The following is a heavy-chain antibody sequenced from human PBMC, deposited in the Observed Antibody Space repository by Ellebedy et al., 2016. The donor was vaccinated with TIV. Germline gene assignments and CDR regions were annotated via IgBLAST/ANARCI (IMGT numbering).Heavy chain of an antibody. CDR3: ARVRVGGYYFDY. Sequence: GESLKISCAASGFTFSSYWMHWVRQAPGTGLVWVSRINVDGSTTSYADSVKGRFTISRDNAKNTLYLQMNSLKAEDTAVYYCARVRVGGYYFDYWGQGTLVTVSS. CDR2: INVDGSTT. CDR1: GFTFSSYW. V-gene: IGHV3-74*01. J-gene: IGHJ4*02. D-gene: IGHD1-26*01.